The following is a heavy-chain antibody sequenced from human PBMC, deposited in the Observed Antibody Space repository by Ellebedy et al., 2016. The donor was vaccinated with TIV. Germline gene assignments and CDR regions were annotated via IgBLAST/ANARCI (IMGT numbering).Heavy chain of an antibody. CDR1: GFTVSSNY. CDR3: AREIIAASGLGWFDP. V-gene: IGHV3-66*01. Sequence: GESLKISCAASGFTVSSNYMSWVRQAPGKGLEWVSVIYSGGSTYYADSVKGRFTISRDNSKNTLYLQMNSLRAEDTAVYYCAREIIAASGLGWFDPWGQGTLVTVSS. D-gene: IGHD6-25*01. J-gene: IGHJ5*02. CDR2: IYSGGST.